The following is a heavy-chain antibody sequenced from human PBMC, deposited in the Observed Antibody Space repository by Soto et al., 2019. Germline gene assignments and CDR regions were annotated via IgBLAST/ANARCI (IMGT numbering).Heavy chain of an antibody. CDR3: ARDRRDYGMDV. CDR1: GYTFTSYG. CDR2: ISAYNGNT. Sequence: ASGRVSDRASGYTFTSYGITWVRQAPGQGLEWMGWISAYNGNTNYAQKLQGRVTMTTDTSTSTAYMELRSLRSDDTAVYYCARDRRDYGMDVWGQGTTVTVSS. V-gene: IGHV1-18*04. J-gene: IGHJ6*02.